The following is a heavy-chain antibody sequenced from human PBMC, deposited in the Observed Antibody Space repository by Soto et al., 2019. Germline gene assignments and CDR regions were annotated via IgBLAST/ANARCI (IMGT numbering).Heavy chain of an antibody. D-gene: IGHD2-15*01. CDR2: ISYDGSNT. V-gene: IGHV3-30*03. CDR3: ARISRYCSGGDCHA. J-gene: IGHJ5*02. CDR1: GVSFNSYD. Sequence: QAHLVESGGGVVQPGTPLRLSCAASGVSFNSYDMHWVRQAPGKGPEWVAIISYDGSNTYYSDSVRGRFTISRDNSKDTLYLPMHSLRSEDTAIYYSARISRYCSGGDCHAWGQGTQVTVSS.